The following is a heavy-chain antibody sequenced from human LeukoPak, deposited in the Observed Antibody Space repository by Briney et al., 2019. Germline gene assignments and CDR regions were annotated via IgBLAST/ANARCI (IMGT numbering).Heavy chain of an antibody. CDR1: GFTFSNAW. CDR2: IKSKTDGGTT. D-gene: IGHD1-14*01. Sequence: GGSLRLSCAASGFTFSNAWMSWVPQAPGKGLEWVGRIKSKTDGGTTDYAAPVKGRFTISRDDSKNTLYLQMNSLKTEDTAVYYCTTESTIARNGGSDYWGQGTLVTVSS. CDR3: TTESTIARNGGSDY. V-gene: IGHV3-15*01. J-gene: IGHJ4*02.